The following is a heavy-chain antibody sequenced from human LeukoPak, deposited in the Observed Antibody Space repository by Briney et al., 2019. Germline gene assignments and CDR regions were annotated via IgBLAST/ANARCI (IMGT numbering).Heavy chain of an antibody. J-gene: IGHJ4*02. CDR2: MRPTSGNT. CDR3: ARGRVGFDF. V-gene: IGHV1-8*02. D-gene: IGHD1-26*01. CDR1: GYTFTSYD. Sequence: ASVKVSCKASGYTFTSYDINWVRQVTGQGLEWMGWMRPTSGNTEYAQKFQGRVTMTRSTPISTAYMELSSLTSEDTAVYYCARGRVGFDFWGQGTLVTVSS.